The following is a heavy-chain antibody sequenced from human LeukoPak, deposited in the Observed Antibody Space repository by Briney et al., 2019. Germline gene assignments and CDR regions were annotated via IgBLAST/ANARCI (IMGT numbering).Heavy chain of an antibody. Sequence: GGSLRLSCAASGFTFSSYAMSWVRQAPGKGLEWVSAISGSGGSTYYADSVKGRFTISRDNSKNTLYLQMNSPRAEDTAVYYCAKDCTNGVCSDYWGQGTLVTVSS. CDR2: ISGSGGST. CDR3: AKDCTNGVCSDY. CDR1: GFTFSSYA. J-gene: IGHJ4*02. V-gene: IGHV3-23*01. D-gene: IGHD2-8*01.